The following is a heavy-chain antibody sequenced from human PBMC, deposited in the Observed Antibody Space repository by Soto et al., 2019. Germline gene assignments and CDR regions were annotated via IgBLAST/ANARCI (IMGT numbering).Heavy chain of an antibody. CDR3: ARSSIAVADESFDL. D-gene: IGHD6-19*01. Sequence: QVALKESGPVLVKPTETLTLTCTVSGFSLSNARMGVSWIRQPPGKALEWLAHVFSNDEKSYSTSLKSSLTTSKDTSKSQVVLTMTNMDPVDTATYYCARSSIAVADESFDLWGRGTLVTVSS. V-gene: IGHV2-26*01. CDR1: GFSLSNARMG. J-gene: IGHJ2*01. CDR2: VFSNDEK.